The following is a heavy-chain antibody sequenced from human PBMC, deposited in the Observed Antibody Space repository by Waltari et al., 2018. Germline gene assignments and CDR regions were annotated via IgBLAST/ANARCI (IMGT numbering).Heavy chain of an antibody. CDR1: GGSFSGYY. J-gene: IGHJ6*02. CDR3: AKLSGSYVFGRASGMDV. CDR2: INHSGST. Sequence: QVQLQQWGAGLLKPSETLSLTCAVYGGSFSGYYWSWIRQPPGKGLDWIGEINHSGSTNYNPSLKSRVTISVDTSKNQFSLKLSSVTAADTAVYYCAKLSGSYVFGRASGMDVWGQGTTVTVSS. V-gene: IGHV4-34*01. D-gene: IGHD1-26*01.